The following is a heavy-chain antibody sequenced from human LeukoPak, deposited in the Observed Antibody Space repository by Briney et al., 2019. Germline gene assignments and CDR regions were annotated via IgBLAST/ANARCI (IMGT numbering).Heavy chain of an antibody. CDR2: ISYDGSNK. D-gene: IGHD1-26*01. Sequence: GRSLRLSCAASGFTFSSYGMHWVRQAPGKGLEWVAVISYDGSNKYYADSVKGRFTISRDNSENTLYLQMNSLRAEDTAVYYCAAGGSYLFDPWGQGTLVTVSS. J-gene: IGHJ5*02. CDR3: AAGGSYLFDP. V-gene: IGHV3-30*03. CDR1: GFTFSSYG.